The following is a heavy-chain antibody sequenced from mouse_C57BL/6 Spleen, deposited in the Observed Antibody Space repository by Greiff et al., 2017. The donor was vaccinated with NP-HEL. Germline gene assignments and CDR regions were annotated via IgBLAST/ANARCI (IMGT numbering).Heavy chain of an antibody. CDR3: ARFRIYYYGSSYYFDY. CDR2: IYPRDGST. Sequence: QVQLQQSDAELVKPGASVKISCKVSGYTFTDHTIHWMKQRPEQGLEWIGYIYPRDGSTKYNEQFKGKATLTADKSSSTAYMQLNSLTSEDSAVYFCARFRIYYYGSSYYFDYWGQGTTLTVSS. V-gene: IGHV1-78*01. CDR1: GYTFTDHT. D-gene: IGHD1-1*01. J-gene: IGHJ2*01.